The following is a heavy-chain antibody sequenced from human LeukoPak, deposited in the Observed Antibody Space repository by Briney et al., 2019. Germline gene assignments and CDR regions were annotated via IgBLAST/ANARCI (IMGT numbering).Heavy chain of an antibody. D-gene: IGHD2-21*02. CDR2: IIPIFGTA. V-gene: IGHV1-69*13. Sequence: SVKVSCKASGGTFSSYAISWVRQAPGQGLEWMGGIIPIFGTANYAQKFQGRVTITADESTSTAYMELSSLRSEDTAVYYCARGRGADCGGDCYEWSFDYWGQGTLVTVSS. J-gene: IGHJ4*02. CDR1: GGTFSSYA. CDR3: ARGRGADCGGDCYEWSFDY.